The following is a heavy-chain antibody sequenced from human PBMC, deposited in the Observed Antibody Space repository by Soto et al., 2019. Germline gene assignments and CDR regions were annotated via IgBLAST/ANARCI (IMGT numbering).Heavy chain of an antibody. CDR2: IKNDGSEK. Sequence: VSLRLSFSSSGILTSSYCMCWVRQAPGRGLEWVASIKNDGSEKYYMDSLKCRFTISRDNALNSLYLQMNSLRAEDTAVYFCVTGYHSDYWGQGTLVTVSS. V-gene: IGHV3-7*03. J-gene: IGHJ4*02. D-gene: IGHD5-18*01. CDR1: GILTSSYC. CDR3: VTGYHSDY.